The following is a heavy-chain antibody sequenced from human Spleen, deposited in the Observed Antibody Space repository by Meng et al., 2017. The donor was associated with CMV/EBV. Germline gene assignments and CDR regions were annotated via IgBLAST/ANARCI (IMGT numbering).Heavy chain of an antibody. Sequence: GGSLRLSCAASGFTFSSYGMHWVRQAPGKGLEWVAVIWFDGSNEDYADSLQGRFTISRDNSKNTVSLQMNSLRAEDTAVYYCAKDQLGSYSGFDSWGQGTLVTVSS. J-gene: IGHJ4*02. V-gene: IGHV3-33*06. CDR1: GFTFSSYG. CDR2: IWFDGSNE. D-gene: IGHD1-26*01. CDR3: AKDQLGSYSGFDS.